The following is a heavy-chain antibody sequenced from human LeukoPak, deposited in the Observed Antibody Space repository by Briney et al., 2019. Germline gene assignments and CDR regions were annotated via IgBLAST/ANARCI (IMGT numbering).Heavy chain of an antibody. CDR3: AKDLGLRRGYYFDY. CDR1: GFTFSSYA. J-gene: IGHJ4*02. V-gene: IGHV3-23*01. Sequence: GGSLRLSCAASGFTFSSYAMSWVRQAPGKGLEWVSAISGSGGSTYYADSVKGRFTIPRDNSKNTLYLQMNSLRAEDTAVYYCAKDLGLRRGYYFDYWGQGTLVTVSS. D-gene: IGHD4-17*01. CDR2: ISGSGGST.